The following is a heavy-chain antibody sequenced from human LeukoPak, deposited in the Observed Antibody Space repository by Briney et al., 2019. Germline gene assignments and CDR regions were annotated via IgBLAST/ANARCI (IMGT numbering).Heavy chain of an antibody. V-gene: IGHV3-21*01. Sequence: GGSLRLSCAASGFTFSSYSMNWVRQAPGKGLEWVSFISTSSSYIYYADSLKGRFTISRDNAKKSLYLQINSLRAEDTAVYYCARVTRGGYDGYFDYWGQGTLVTVSS. CDR2: ISTSSSYI. CDR1: GFTFSSYS. CDR3: ARVTRGGYDGYFDY. D-gene: IGHD5-12*01. J-gene: IGHJ4*02.